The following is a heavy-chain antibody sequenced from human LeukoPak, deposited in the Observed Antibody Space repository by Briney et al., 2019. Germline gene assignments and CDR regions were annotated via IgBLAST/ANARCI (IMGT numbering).Heavy chain of an antibody. D-gene: IGHD6-19*01. Sequence: PRGSLRLSCAASGFAFSTVAMGWVPQSPGKGLEWLSTINGGGKTTFYADSVNGRFTISRDNSKNTLYLHMDSLRPDDTAIYYCTKELHVAVAVADYYYFYMDVWGRGTAVTVSS. CDR1: GFAFSTVA. V-gene: IGHV3-23*01. J-gene: IGHJ6*03. CDR3: TKELHVAVAVADYYYFYMDV. CDR2: INGGGKTT.